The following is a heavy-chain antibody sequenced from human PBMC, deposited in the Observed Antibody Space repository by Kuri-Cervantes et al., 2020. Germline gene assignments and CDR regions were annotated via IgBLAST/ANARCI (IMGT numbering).Heavy chain of an antibody. CDR1: GFMFSSYW. D-gene: IGHD6-19*01. CDR3: ARAVGGGWYFGYHYGMDV. V-gene: IGHV3-7*01. CDR2: IKPDGSEK. J-gene: IGHJ6*02. Sequence: GGSLRLSCIASGFMFSSYWMSWVRQAPGKGLECVANIKPDGSEKNYVDSVKGRFTISRDNAKNSLYLQMNSLRAEDTAVYYCARAVGGGWYFGYHYGMDVWGQGTTVTVSS.